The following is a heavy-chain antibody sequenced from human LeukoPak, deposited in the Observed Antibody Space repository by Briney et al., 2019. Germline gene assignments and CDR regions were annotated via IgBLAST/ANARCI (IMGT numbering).Heavy chain of an antibody. CDR1: GYTFTGYY. D-gene: IGHD3-22*01. J-gene: IGHJ4*02. V-gene: IGHV1-2*06. CDR3: AREDEYYYDSSGYPY. Sequence: ASVKVSCKASGYTFTGYYMHWVRQAPGQGLEWMGRINPNSGGTNYAQKFQGRVTMTRDTSISTAYMELSRLTSDDTAVYYCAREDEYYYDSSGYPYWGQGTLVTVSS. CDR2: INPNSGGT.